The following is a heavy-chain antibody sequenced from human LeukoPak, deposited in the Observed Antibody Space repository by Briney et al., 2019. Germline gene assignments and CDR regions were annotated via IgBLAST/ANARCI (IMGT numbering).Heavy chain of an antibody. CDR1: DGSISNYY. J-gene: IGHJ3*02. CDR3: ARGGSLVGTTPHDTFDI. V-gene: IGHV4-59*01. CDR2: FYYSGTT. D-gene: IGHD1-26*01. Sequence: PSETLSLTCTVSDGSISNYYWSWIRQPPGKGLEWIGFFYYSGTTNYNPSLKSRATLSIDTSKNQFSLNLRSATAADTAVYYCARGGSLVGTTPHDTFDIWGQGTMVTVSS.